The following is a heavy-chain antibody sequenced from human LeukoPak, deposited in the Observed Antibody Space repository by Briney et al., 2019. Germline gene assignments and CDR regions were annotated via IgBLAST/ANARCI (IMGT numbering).Heavy chain of an antibody. CDR2: IYTSGST. D-gene: IGHD1-26*01. CDR1: GGSISSGSYY. J-gene: IGHJ4*02. CDR3: AREEVGATDY. Sequence: PSETLSLTCTVSGGSISSGSYYWSWIRQPAGKGLEWIGRIYTSGSTNYNPSLKSRVTISVDTSKNQFSLKLSSVTAADTAVYYCAREEVGATDYWGQGTLVTVSS. V-gene: IGHV4-61*02.